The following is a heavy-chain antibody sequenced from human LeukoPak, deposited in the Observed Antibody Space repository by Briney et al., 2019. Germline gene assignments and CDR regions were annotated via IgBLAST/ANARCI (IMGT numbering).Heavy chain of an antibody. D-gene: IGHD2/OR15-2a*01. Sequence: ASVMVSCKASGFTFTDYYIHWVRQAPGQGLEWMGYIGTHSSATSSPQEFQGRVTMTRDTSMSTAYMELTMLTSDDTAVYYCAREGNSLLSKYFDYWGQGTLVTVSS. V-gene: IGHV1-2*02. CDR2: IGTHSSAT. J-gene: IGHJ4*02. CDR1: GFTFTDYY. CDR3: AREGNSLLSKYFDY.